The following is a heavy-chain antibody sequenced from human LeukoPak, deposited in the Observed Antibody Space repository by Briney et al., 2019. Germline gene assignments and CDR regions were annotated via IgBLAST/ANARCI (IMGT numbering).Heavy chain of an antibody. J-gene: IGHJ4*02. CDR3: ATGPLGDSSGYYWHY. V-gene: IGHV1-24*01. CDR2: FDPEDGET. CDR1: GYTLTELS. Sequence: ASVKVSCKVSGYTLTELSMHWVRQAPGKGLEWMGGFDPEDGETIYAQRFQGRVTMTEDTSTDTAYMELSSLRSEDTAVYYCATGPLGDSSGYYWHYWGQGTLVTVSS. D-gene: IGHD3-22*01.